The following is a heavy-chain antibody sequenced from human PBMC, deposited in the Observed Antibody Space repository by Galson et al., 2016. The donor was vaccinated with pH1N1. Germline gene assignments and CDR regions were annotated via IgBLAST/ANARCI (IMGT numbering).Heavy chain of an antibody. CDR3: ARDRSGRGVGSSYHMDV. CDR2: IKQDGSEK. J-gene: IGHJ6*02. D-gene: IGHD3-10*01. Sequence: SLRLSCATSGFTFSTYLMSWVRQAPGKGLEWVANIKQDGSEKFYVDSVKGRFTISRDNAKNSLFLKMNSLRAEDTALYYCARDRSGRGVGSSYHMDVWGQGTTVTVSS. CDR1: GFTFSTYL. V-gene: IGHV3-7*01.